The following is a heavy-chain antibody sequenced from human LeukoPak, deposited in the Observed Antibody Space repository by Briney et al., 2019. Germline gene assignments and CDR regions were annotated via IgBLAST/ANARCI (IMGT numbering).Heavy chain of an antibody. D-gene: IGHD3/OR15-3a*01. V-gene: IGHV4-61*02. CDR3: ARWTGRGRFDP. CDR1: GGSISSGSYY. CDR2: IYTSGST. Sequence: SETLSLTCTASGGSISSGSYYWSWIRQPAGKGLEWIGRIYTSGSTNYNPSLKSRVTISVDTSKNQFSLKLSSVAAADTAVYYCARWTGRGRFDPWGQGTLVTVSS. J-gene: IGHJ5*02.